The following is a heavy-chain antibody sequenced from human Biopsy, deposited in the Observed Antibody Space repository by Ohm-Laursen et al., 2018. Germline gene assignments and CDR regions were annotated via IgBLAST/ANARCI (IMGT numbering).Heavy chain of an antibody. V-gene: IGHV4-59*11. D-gene: IGHD6-19*01. J-gene: IGHJ6*02. CDR3: GRVWLWRGYGMDV. Sequence: GTLSLTCTVSGGSMSDHYWSWLRQTPGKGLEWLGDIYYTGKTTYNPSLESRIAISVDTSKNKFSLQLDSMTAADTAVYYCGRVWLWRGYGMDVWGQGTTVTVSS. CDR2: IYYTGKT. CDR1: GGSMSDHY.